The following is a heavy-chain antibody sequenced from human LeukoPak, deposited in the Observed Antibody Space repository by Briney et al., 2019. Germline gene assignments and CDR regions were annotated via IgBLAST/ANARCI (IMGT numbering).Heavy chain of an antibody. CDR1: GGTFSSYT. D-gene: IGHD6-13*01. CDR2: IIPILGTA. J-gene: IGHJ4*02. CDR3: ARDRVASSWYSGLPDY. V-gene: IGHV1-69*08. Sequence: GASVKVSCKASGGTFSSYTISWVRQAPGQGLEWMGRIIPILGTANYAQKFQGRVTITADKSTSTAYMELSSLRSEDTAVYYCARDRVASSWYSGLPDYWGQGTLVTVSS.